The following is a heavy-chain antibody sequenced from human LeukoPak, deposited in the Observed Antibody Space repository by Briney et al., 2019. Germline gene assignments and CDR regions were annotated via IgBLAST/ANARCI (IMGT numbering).Heavy chain of an antibody. Sequence: PVKVSCKASGGTFSSYAISWVRQAPGQGLEWMGGIIPIFGTANYAQKFQGRVTITTDESTSTAYMELSSLRSEDTAVYYCARVGIAAAGTFYYYMDVWGKGTTVTVSS. V-gene: IGHV1-69*05. CDR3: ARVGIAAAGTFYYYMDV. D-gene: IGHD6-13*01. J-gene: IGHJ6*03. CDR2: IIPIFGTA. CDR1: GGTFSSYA.